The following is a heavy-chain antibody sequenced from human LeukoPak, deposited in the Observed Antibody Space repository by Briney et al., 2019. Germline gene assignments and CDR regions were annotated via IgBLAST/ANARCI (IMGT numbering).Heavy chain of an antibody. V-gene: IGHV1-2*04. CDR1: GYTFTGYY. CDR3: ARAQSHHYDILTGYLYYFDY. D-gene: IGHD3-9*01. Sequence: GASVKVSCKASGYTFTGYYMHWVRQAPGQGLEWMGWINPNSGGTNYAQKFQGWVTMTRDTSISTAYMELSRLRSDDTAVYYCARAQSHHYDILTGYLYYFDYWGQGTLVTVSS. J-gene: IGHJ4*02. CDR2: INPNSGGT.